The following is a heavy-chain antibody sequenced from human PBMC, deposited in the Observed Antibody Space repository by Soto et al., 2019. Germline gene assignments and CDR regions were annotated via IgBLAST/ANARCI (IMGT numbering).Heavy chain of an antibody. Sequence: GASLKISCEGSGYSFTSYWISWVRQMPGKGLEWMGRIDPSDSYTNYSPSFQGHVTISADKSITTAYLQWSSLKASDTAMYYCARSSYCTRSRCYQGSRGVLDVWGRGTTVPGSS. CDR3: ARSSYCTRSRCYQGSRGVLDV. CDR1: GYSFTSYW. CDR2: IDPSDSYT. V-gene: IGHV5-10-1*01. D-gene: IGHD2-2*01. J-gene: IGHJ6*02.